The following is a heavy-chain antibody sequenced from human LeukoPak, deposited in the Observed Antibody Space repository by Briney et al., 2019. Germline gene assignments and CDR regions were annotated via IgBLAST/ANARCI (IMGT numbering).Heavy chain of an antibody. CDR3: TKYLWFGELLSDY. J-gene: IGHJ4*02. Sequence: PGGSLRLSCAASGFTFSNAWTSWVRQAPGKGLEWVGRIKSKTDGGTTDYAAPVKGRFTISRDDSKNTLYLQMNSLKTEDTAVYYCTKYLWFGELLSDYWGQGTLVTVSS. V-gene: IGHV3-15*01. D-gene: IGHD3-10*01. CDR2: IKSKTDGGTT. CDR1: GFTFSNAW.